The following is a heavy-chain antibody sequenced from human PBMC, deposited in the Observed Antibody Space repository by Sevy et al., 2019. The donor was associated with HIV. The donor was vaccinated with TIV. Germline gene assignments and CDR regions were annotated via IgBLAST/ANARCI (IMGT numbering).Heavy chain of an antibody. CDR2: MSPYNGDT. J-gene: IGHJ4*02. Sequence: ASVKVSCKAYGYTFTNYRMNWVRQAPGQGLEWMGWMSPYNGDTNYAQKFQGRVSMTTDTSTTTGYMELRSLRSDDTAVYYCARDSCSGGSCYQSGVYWGQGTLVTVSS. V-gene: IGHV1-18*01. CDR3: ARDSCSGGSCYQSGVY. D-gene: IGHD2-15*01. CDR1: GYTFTNYR.